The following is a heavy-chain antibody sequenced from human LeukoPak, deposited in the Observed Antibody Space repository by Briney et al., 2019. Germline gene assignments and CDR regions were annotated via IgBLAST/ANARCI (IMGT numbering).Heavy chain of an antibody. D-gene: IGHD5-18*01. J-gene: IGHJ4*02. CDR2: INSGGTT. Sequence: GGSLRLSCAASGFNVSTRYMSWVRQAQGKGLEWVSVINSGGTTYYADSVKGRFTIFRDSLKNILYLQMKSLRAEDAAVYYCAKGRGYSSGAHDSWGQGTLVTVSS. CDR3: AKGRGYSSGAHDS. CDR1: GFNVSTRY. V-gene: IGHV3-53*01.